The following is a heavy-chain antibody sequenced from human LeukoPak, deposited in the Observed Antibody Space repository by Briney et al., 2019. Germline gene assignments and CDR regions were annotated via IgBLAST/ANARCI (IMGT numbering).Heavy chain of an antibody. D-gene: IGHD1-26*01. CDR3: ASILGGTRARGFDL. V-gene: IGHV3-48*03. J-gene: IGHJ4*02. Sequence: PGGSLRLSCAASGFTFSNYEMNWVRQAPGEGLEWLSYITSSGGTIYYADSVKGRFTISRGNAKNSLDLQMNSLRGEDTAVYYCASILGGTRARGFDLWGQGTLVTVSS. CDR1: GFTFSNYE. CDR2: ITSSGGTI.